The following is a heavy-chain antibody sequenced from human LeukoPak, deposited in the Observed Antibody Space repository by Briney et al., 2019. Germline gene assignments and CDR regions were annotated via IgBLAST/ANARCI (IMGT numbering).Heavy chain of an antibody. Sequence: ETLSLTCAVYGGSFSGYYWSWVRQAPGKGLEWVGRIKSETDGGTTDYAAPVKGRFTISRDDSKNTLYLQMNSLKTEDTAVYYCTTDPTTVTSLDYWGQGTLVTVSS. CDR3: TTDPTTVTSLDY. CDR2: IKSETDGGTT. CDR1: GGSFSGYY. V-gene: IGHV3-15*01. D-gene: IGHD4-17*01. J-gene: IGHJ4*02.